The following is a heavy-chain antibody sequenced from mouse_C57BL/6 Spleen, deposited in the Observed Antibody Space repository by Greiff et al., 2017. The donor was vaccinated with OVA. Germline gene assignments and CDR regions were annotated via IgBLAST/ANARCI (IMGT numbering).Heavy chain of an antibody. D-gene: IGHD2-4*01. CDR3: ARYYYDYDGFAY. J-gene: IGHJ3*01. CDR2: INPSSGYT. V-gene: IGHV1-4*01. Sequence: QVQLKESGAELARPGASVKMSCKASGYTFTSYTMHWVKQRPGQGLEWIGYINPSSGYTKYNQKFKDKATLTADKSSSTAYMQLSSLTSEDSAVYYCARYYYDYDGFAYWGQGTLVTVSA. CDR1: GYTFTSYT.